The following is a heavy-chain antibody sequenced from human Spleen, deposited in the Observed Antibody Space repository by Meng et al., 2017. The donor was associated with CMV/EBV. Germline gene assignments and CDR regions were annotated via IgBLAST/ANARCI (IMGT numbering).Heavy chain of an antibody. CDR3: AIYRYSGSYDYFDY. V-gene: IGHV4-34*01. J-gene: IGHJ4*02. D-gene: IGHD1-26*01. CDR2: INHSGRT. CDR1: GGSCSGYY. Sequence: QLQLRKMGVGLLKPAETLSLTGAVYGGSCSGYYWSWIRQPPGKGLEWIGEINHSGRTNYNPSLKSRVTRSVDTSKNQFSLKLSSVTAADTAVYYCAIYRYSGSYDYFDYWGQGTLVTVSS.